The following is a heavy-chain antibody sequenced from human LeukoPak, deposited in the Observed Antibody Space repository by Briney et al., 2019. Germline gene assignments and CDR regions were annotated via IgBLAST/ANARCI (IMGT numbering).Heavy chain of an antibody. Sequence: SVTVSCKASGGTVSSYAISWVRQAPGQGLEWMGGIIPIFGTANYAQKFQGRVTITADESTSTAYMELSSLRSEDTAVYYCAREFVGRAFVVYYGMDVWGQGTTVTVSS. CDR1: GGTVSSYA. J-gene: IGHJ6*02. CDR2: IIPIFGTA. D-gene: IGHD2-21*01. V-gene: IGHV1-69*13. CDR3: AREFVGRAFVVYYGMDV.